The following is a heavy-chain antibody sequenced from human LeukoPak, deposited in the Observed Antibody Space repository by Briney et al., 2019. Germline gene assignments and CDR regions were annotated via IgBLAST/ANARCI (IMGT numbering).Heavy chain of an antibody. Sequence: GASVKVSCKASGYTFTSCAMHWVRQAPGQRLEWMGWINAGNGNTKYSQKFQGRVTITRDTSASTAYMELSSLRSEDTAVYYCARDYYDSSGYYYVDYWGQGTLVTVSS. J-gene: IGHJ4*02. D-gene: IGHD3-22*01. CDR2: INAGNGNT. CDR1: GYTFTSCA. CDR3: ARDYYDSSGYYYVDY. V-gene: IGHV1-3*01.